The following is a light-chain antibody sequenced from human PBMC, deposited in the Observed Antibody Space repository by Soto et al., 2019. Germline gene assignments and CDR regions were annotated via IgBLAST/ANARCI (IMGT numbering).Light chain of an antibody. CDR1: QTISDW. Sequence: DIPMTQSPSTLSASVGDRVTITCRASQTISDWLAWYQQKPGKAPNLLIYKASSLESGVPSRFSGSGSGTEFTLTISSLQPDDFATYYCQHYNSYPWTFGQGTRVEVK. V-gene: IGKV1-5*03. CDR2: KAS. J-gene: IGKJ1*01. CDR3: QHYNSYPWT.